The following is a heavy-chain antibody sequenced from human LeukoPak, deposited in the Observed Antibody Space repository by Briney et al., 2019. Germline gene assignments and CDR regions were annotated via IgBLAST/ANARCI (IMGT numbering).Heavy chain of an antibody. CDR3: AREGSSGWSPFDC. V-gene: IGHV3-30*03. Sequence: GGSLRLSCAASGFSFSSYGTHWVRQAPGKGLEWVAVISYDGTNKYYADSVKGRVNISRDNSKTTLYLQMNSLRAEDTAVYYCAREGSSGWSPFDCWGQGTLVTVSS. CDR2: ISYDGTNK. J-gene: IGHJ5*01. D-gene: IGHD6-19*01. CDR1: GFSFSSYG.